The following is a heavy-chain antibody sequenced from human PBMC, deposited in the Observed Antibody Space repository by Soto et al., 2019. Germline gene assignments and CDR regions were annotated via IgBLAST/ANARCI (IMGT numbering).Heavy chain of an antibody. Sequence: QVQLVQSGAEVKKPGSSVKVSCKASGGTFSSYTISWVRQAPGQGLEWMGRIIPILGIANYAQKFQGKVTITADKPTRTADMELSSLRSEDTAVYYCVSGYRWPDAMYHMDVWGKGTTVTVSS. D-gene: IGHD3-16*02. V-gene: IGHV1-69*02. CDR2: IIPILGIA. CDR3: VSGYRWPDAMYHMDV. CDR1: GGTFSSYT. J-gene: IGHJ6*04.